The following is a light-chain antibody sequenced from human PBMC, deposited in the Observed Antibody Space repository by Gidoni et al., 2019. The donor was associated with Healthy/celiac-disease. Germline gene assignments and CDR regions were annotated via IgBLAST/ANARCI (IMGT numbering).Light chain of an antibody. CDR3: QQYNNWPPWT. CDR1: QSVSSN. CDR2: GAS. J-gene: IGKJ1*01. V-gene: IGKV3-15*01. Sequence: EIVMTQSPATLSVSAGERATLSCRASQSVSSNLAWYQQKPGQAPRLLIYGASTRATGIPARFSGSGSGTEFTLTISSLQSEDFAVYYCQQYNNWPPWTFGQXTKVEIK.